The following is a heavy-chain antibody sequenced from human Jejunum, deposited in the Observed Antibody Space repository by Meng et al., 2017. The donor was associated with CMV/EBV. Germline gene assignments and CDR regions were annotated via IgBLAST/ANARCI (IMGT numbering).Heavy chain of an antibody. Sequence: AASGFTFSTYAMSWVRQAPGKGLEWVSAISGSGGSTYYAYSVKGRFTISRDNSKNTLYLQMNSLRAEDTAVYYCAKAIVGATTEAGYWGQGTLVTVSS. D-gene: IGHD1-26*01. CDR2: ISGSGGST. V-gene: IGHV3-23*01. CDR1: GFTFSTYA. CDR3: AKAIVGATTEAGY. J-gene: IGHJ4*02.